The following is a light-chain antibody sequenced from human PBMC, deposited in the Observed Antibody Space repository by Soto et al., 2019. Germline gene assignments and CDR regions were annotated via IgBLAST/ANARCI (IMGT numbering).Light chain of an antibody. Sequence: EIVLTQSPATLSLSPGERATLSCRASQSVSSYFARYQQKPGQAPRLLIYGASSRAAGIPDRFTGSGSGTEFTLTISRLEPEDFAVYFCQQHRTFGQGTKVDIK. CDR1: QSVSSY. CDR3: QQHRT. CDR2: GAS. J-gene: IGKJ1*01. V-gene: IGKV3-20*01.